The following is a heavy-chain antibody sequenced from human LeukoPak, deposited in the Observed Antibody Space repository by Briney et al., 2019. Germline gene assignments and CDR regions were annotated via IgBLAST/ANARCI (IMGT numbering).Heavy chain of an antibody. CDR1: GYSLTELS. Sequence: GASVKVSCKVSGYSLTELSMHWVRQAPGKGLEWMGGFDPGNGETIFTKNFLGRVTMTDDTSTDTAYMELSSLRSEDTAVYYCTGGTFYRLLDYWGQGTLVTVSS. CDR2: FDPGNGET. D-gene: IGHD2/OR15-2a*01. CDR3: TGGTFYRLLDY. V-gene: IGHV1-24*01. J-gene: IGHJ4*02.